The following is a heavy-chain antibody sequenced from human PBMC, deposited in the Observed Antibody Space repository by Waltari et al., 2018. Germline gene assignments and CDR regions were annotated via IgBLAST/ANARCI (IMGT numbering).Heavy chain of an antibody. Sequence: QVQLVQSGAEVKKPGASVKVSCKASGYTFTSYGISWVRQAPGQGLEWMGWISAYNGNTNYAQKLQGRVTMTTDTSTSTAYMELRSLRSDDTAVYYCARDQRDYGSGSLPLWFDPWGQGTLVTVSS. CDR1: GYTFTSYG. D-gene: IGHD3-10*01. J-gene: IGHJ5*02. V-gene: IGHV1-18*01. CDR3: ARDQRDYGSGSLPLWFDP. CDR2: ISAYNGNT.